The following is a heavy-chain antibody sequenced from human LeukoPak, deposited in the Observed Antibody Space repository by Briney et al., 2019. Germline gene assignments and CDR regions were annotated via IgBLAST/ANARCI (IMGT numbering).Heavy chain of an antibody. CDR1: GFTVSSNC. J-gene: IGHJ4*02. CDR2: IYSGGST. Sequence: GGSLRLSCAASGFTVSSNCMSWVRQAPGKGLEWVSVIYSGGSTYYADSVKGRFTISRDNSKNTLYLQMNSLRAEDTAVYYCARDMYYYGSGSFWGQGTLVTVSS. D-gene: IGHD3-10*01. V-gene: IGHV3-53*01. CDR3: ARDMYYYGSGSF.